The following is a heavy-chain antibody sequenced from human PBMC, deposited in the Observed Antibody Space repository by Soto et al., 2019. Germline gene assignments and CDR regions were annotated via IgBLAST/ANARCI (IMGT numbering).Heavy chain of an antibody. CDR2: ISRSGGST. CDR3: AKARELLDSIYYGMDV. J-gene: IGHJ6*02. D-gene: IGHD1-26*01. Sequence: EVQLLKSGGGLVQPGGSLRLSCAASGFTFSSYAMSWVRQAPGKGLEWVSAISRSGGSTYYADSVKGRFTISRDNSKNTLYLHMNSLRAEDTAVYYCAKARELLDSIYYGMDVWGQGTTVTVSS. CDR1: GFTFSSYA. V-gene: IGHV3-23*01.